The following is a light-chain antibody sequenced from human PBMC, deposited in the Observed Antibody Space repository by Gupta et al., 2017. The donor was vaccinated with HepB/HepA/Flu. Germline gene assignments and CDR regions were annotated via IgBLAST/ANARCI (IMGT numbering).Light chain of an antibody. CDR1: QGISTA. J-gene: IGKJ4*01. CDR2: AAS. Sequence: DIQMTQSPSSLSASVGDRVTITCRASQGISTALAWYQQKPGNVPKLLIYAASTLQSGVPSRFSGSGSGTDFTLTINNLQPEDLATYYCQKYNSAPLTFGGGTEVEIK. CDR3: QKYNSAPLT. V-gene: IGKV1-27*01.